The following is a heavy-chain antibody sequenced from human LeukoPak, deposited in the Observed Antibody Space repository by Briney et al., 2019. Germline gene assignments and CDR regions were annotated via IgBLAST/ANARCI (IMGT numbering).Heavy chain of an antibody. V-gene: IGHV3-23*01. J-gene: IGHJ4*02. Sequence: PGRSLRLSCAASGFTFSSYAMSWVRQAAGRGLEWVSSISASGGSTDYADSVKGRFIISRDKSKNTLYLQMNSLRAEDTAVYYCVKRYSNTWTTGTHFDYWGQGTLVIVSS. D-gene: IGHD6-13*01. CDR3: VKRYSNTWTTGTHFDY. CDR1: GFTFSSYA. CDR2: ISASGGST.